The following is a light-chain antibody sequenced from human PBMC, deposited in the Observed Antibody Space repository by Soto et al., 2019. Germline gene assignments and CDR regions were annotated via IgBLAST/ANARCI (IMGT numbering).Light chain of an antibody. CDR1: ESISSSY. V-gene: IGKV3-20*01. CDR3: QQYGASPPAT. CDR2: STS. Sequence: EIVLTQSPCALSLSPWEGSTLRFSASESISSSYLAWYQQRRGQAPRLLIYSTSTRAAGISPRFSGSGAGRDFTLTISSLEPEDSAIYYCQQYGASPPATFGGGTKVDIK. J-gene: IGKJ4*01.